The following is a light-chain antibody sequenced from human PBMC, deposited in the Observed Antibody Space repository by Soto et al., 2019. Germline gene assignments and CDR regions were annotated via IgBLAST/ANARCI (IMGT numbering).Light chain of an antibody. J-gene: IGLJ3*02. CDR3: GIWDTSVWV. Sequence: QSVLTQPPSVSAAPGQRVTISCSGISSNIVNNYVSWYQRLPGTAPKLLIYETNKRASGIPDRFSGSRSGTSATLDITGLQAGDEADYYGGIWDTSVWVFGGGTKVTVL. CDR2: ETN. V-gene: IGLV1-51*02. CDR1: SSNIVNNY.